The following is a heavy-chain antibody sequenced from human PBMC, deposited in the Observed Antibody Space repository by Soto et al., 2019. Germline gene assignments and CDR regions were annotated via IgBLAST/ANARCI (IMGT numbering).Heavy chain of an antibody. J-gene: IGHJ4*02. D-gene: IGHD6-19*01. Sequence: QVQLQESGPGLVRPSETLSLTCTVSSDSISSYYWIWIRQSPGKGLEWIGYTDYSGKNNYHPSLRSRVTISGDTTKNQFSLRVSYVTAADTAVYYCARAVGDPLSCLASWGQGTMVTVSS. CDR3: ARAVGDPLSCLAS. CDR2: TDYSGKN. CDR1: SDSISSYY. V-gene: IGHV4-59*08.